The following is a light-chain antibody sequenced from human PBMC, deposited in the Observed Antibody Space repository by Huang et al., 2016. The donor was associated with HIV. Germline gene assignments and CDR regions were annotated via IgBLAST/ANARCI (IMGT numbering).Light chain of an antibody. CDR1: QSVFSY. J-gene: IGKJ3*01. CDR2: DAS. CDR3: QQRNNWPLT. Sequence: EIVLTQSPATLSLSPGERATLSCSASQSVFSYLAWYQQKPGQAPRLLIYDASNRSTGIPARFSGSGSGTDFTLTISSLEPEDCAVYYCQQRNNWPLTFGPGTKVDIK. V-gene: IGKV3-11*01.